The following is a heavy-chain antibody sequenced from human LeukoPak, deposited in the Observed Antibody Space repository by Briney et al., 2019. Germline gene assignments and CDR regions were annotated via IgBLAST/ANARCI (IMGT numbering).Heavy chain of an antibody. CDR2: IKQDGSEK. D-gene: IGHD6-13*01. CDR1: GFTFSSYW. CDR3: AREQGYSSSWYTGYYYYYMDV. J-gene: IGHJ6*03. Sequence: PGGSLILSCAASGFTFSSYWMSWVRQAPGKGLEGVANIKQDGSEKYYVDSVKGRFTISRDNAKNSLYLQMNSLRAEDAAVYYCAREQGYSSSWYTGYYYYYMDVWGKGTTVTVSS. V-gene: IGHV3-7*01.